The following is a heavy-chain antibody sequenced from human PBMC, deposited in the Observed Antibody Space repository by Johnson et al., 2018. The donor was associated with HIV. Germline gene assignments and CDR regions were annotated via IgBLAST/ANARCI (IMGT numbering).Heavy chain of an antibody. Sequence: VLLVESGGGLVQPGGSLRLSCAASGFRFNIYWMSWVRQAPGKGLEWVANIKQDGSEKYYVGSVKGRFTISRDNSKNTLYLQMNSLRAEDTAVYYCAKRQGGGAFDIWGQGTMVTVSS. D-gene: IGHD2-15*01. CDR3: AKRQGGGAFDI. CDR2: IKQDGSEK. CDR1: GFRFNIYW. V-gene: IGHV3-7*05. J-gene: IGHJ3*02.